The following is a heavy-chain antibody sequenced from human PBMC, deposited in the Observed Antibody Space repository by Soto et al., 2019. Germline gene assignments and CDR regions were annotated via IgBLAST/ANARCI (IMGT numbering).Heavy chain of an antibody. Sequence: GGSLRLSCAASGFTFSNFGMHWVRQAPGKGLEWVAVVSIGGSTHYADSVRGRFTISRDNSKNTLSLQMNSLTAEDTAVYFCAKRRGAGGHFDYWGQGALVTVSS. V-gene: IGHV3-NL1*01. CDR3: AKRRGAGGHFDY. D-gene: IGHD2-15*01. CDR1: GFTFSNFG. CDR2: VSIGGST. J-gene: IGHJ4*02.